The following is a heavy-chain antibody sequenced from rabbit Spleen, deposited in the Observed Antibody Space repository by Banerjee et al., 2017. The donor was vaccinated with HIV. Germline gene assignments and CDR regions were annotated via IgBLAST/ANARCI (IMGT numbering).Heavy chain of an antibody. Sequence: LEESGGGLVKPGGTLTLTCTVSGFSFSSNWICWVRQAPGKGLEWIACIDTSNGDTDYANWPKGRFTISKTSSTTVTLQMTSLTAADTATYFCARDTGTSFSTYGMDLWGQSTLVTVS. V-gene: IGHV1S45*01. CDR3: ARDTGTSFSTYGMDL. CDR1: GFSFSSNW. CDR2: IDTSNGDT. D-gene: IGHD8-1*01. J-gene: IGHJ6*01.